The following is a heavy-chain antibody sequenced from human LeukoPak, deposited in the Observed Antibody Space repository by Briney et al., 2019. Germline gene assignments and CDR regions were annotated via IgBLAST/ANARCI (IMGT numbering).Heavy chain of an antibody. V-gene: IGHV3-9*01. CDR2: ISWNSGSI. CDR3: AKAAMIVVASWFDP. J-gene: IGHJ5*02. D-gene: IGHD3-22*01. CDR1: GFTFDDYA. Sequence: GGSLRLSCAASGFTFDDYAMHWVQQAPGKGLEWVSGISWNSGSIGYADSVKGRFTISRDNAKNSLYLQMNSLRAEDTALYYCAKAAMIVVASWFDPWGQGTLVTVSS.